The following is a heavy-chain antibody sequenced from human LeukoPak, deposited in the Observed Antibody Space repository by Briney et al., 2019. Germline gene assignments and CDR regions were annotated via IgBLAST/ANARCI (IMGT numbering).Heavy chain of an antibody. CDR3: ARVGDGSIVVVPAAQYYFDY. D-gene: IGHD2-2*01. J-gene: IGHJ4*02. V-gene: IGHV4-4*02. CDR1: GGSISSSNW. Sequence: SETLSLTCAVSGGSISSSNWWSWVRQPPGKGLECFGNICHSGSTNYNPSLKSRVTISVDKSKNQFSLKLSSVTAADTAVYYRARVGDGSIVVVPAAQYYFDYWGQGTLVTVSS. CDR2: ICHSGST.